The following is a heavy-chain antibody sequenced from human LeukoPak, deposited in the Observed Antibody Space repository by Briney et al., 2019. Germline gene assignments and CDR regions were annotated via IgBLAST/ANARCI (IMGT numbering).Heavy chain of an antibody. J-gene: IGHJ3*02. Sequence: GGSPRLSCAASGFIFSSYEMNWVRQGAGQGLEWVSYISSSGSTMDYADSVKGRFTISRDNAKNSLYLQMNSLRAEDTALYYCARDRGSTMVRSFDIWGQGTVVTVSS. CDR2: ISSSGSTM. D-gene: IGHD4/OR15-4a*01. CDR1: GFIFSSYE. CDR3: ARDRGSTMVRSFDI. V-gene: IGHV3-48*03.